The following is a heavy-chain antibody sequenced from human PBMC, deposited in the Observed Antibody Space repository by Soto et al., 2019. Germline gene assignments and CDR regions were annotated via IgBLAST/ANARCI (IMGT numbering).Heavy chain of an antibody. CDR2: IFSNEEK. D-gene: IGHD4-17*01. CDR1: GFSLRNAKMG. J-gene: IGHJ6*03. V-gene: IGHV2-26*01. CDR3: ARVYGDYVNYCYQYIEV. Sequence: QVTLEESGPVLVKPTETLTVTCTVSGFSLRNAKMGVSWIRQPPGKALEWLAHIFSNEEKSYSTSLKSRLTISRDTSKSQVALSLTNMDPADTATYFCARVYGDYVNYCYQYIEVWGNGTKVTVSS.